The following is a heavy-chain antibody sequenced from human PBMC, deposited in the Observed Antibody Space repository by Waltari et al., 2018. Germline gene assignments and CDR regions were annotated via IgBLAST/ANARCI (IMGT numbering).Heavy chain of an antibody. Sequence: EVQLVESGGGLVKPGGSLRLSCAASGFTFSSYTMNWVRQAPGKGLEWVSSISSTGSYIYYADSLKSRFSISRDNAKNSLYLQMNSLRAEDTAVYYCARVVAAPHYFDYWGQGTLVTVSS. V-gene: IGHV3-21*01. CDR2: ISSTGSYI. CDR3: ARVVAAPHYFDY. J-gene: IGHJ4*02. D-gene: IGHD2-15*01. CDR1: GFTFSSYT.